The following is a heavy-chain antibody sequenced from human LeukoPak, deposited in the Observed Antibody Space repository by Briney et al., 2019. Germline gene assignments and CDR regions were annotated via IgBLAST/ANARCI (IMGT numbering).Heavy chain of an antibody. CDR1: GYTFTGYY. J-gene: IGHJ4*02. CDR3: ARADYYGSGSYFDY. V-gene: IGHV1-2*04. CDR2: TNPNSGGT. D-gene: IGHD3-10*01. Sequence: ASVKVSCKASGYTFTGYYMHWVRQAPGQGLEWMGWTNPNSGGTNYAQKFQGWVTMTRDTSISTAYMELSRLRFDDTAVYYCARADYYGSGSYFDYWGQGTLVTVSS.